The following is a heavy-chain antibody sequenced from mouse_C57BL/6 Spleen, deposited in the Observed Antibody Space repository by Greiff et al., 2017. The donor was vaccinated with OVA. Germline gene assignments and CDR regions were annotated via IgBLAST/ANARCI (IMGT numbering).Heavy chain of an antibody. CDR1: GYSITSYYF. CDR3: ARDVAMDY. Sequence: LQQSGPGLVKPSQSLSLTCSVTGYSITSYYFWYWLRPSPRNKLEWLGYISYDGSNYYNPSHKNRILITRATSKNQLFLKMTSVTTENTATYYCARDVAMDYWGQGTSVTVSS. CDR2: ISYDGSN. J-gene: IGHJ4*01. V-gene: IGHV3-6*01.